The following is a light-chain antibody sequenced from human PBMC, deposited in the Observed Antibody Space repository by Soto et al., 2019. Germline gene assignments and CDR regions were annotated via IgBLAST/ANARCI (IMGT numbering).Light chain of an antibody. CDR1: QSVSSSY. CDR2: GAS. V-gene: IGKV3-20*01. CDR3: QQYGSSPYT. J-gene: IGKJ2*01. Sequence: EIVLTQCPGTLSLSPGERATLSCRASQSVSSSYLAWYQQKPGQAPRLLIYGASSRATGIPDRFSGSGSGTDFTLTISRLEPEDFAVYYCQQYGSSPYTFGQGTELEIK.